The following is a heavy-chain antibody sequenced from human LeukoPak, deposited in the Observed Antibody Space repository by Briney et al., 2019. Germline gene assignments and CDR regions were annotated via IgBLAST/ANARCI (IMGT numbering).Heavy chain of an antibody. CDR3: AKIIVVLPSTISNPYYFDY. Sequence: GGSLRLSCAASGFTFSSYAMSWVRQAPGKGLEWVSGIIGSGDSTYYADSVKGRFTMSRDNSKNTLYLQMSSLRAEDTAVYYCAKIIVVLPSTISNPYYFDYWGQGTLVTVSS. D-gene: IGHD2-2*02. V-gene: IGHV3-23*01. J-gene: IGHJ4*02. CDR1: GFTFSSYA. CDR2: IIGSGDST.